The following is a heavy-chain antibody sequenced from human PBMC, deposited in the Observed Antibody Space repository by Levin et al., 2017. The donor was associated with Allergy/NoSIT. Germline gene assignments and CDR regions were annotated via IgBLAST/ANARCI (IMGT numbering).Heavy chain of an antibody. CDR3: AHWTRIAAAGSNWFDP. J-gene: IGHJ5*02. D-gene: IGHD6-13*01. Sequence: SGPTLVKPTQTLTLTCTFSGFSLSTSGVGVGWIRQPPGKALEWLTLIYWDDDKRYNPSLKSRLTITKDTSKNQVVLTMTNMDPVDTATYYCAHWTRIAAAGSNWFDPWGQGTLVTVSS. CDR1: GFSLSTSGVG. CDR2: IYWDDDK. V-gene: IGHV2-5*02.